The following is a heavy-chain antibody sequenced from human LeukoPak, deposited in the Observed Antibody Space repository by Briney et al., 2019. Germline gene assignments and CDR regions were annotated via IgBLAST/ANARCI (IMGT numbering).Heavy chain of an antibody. J-gene: IGHJ6*02. V-gene: IGHV1-2*02. CDR3: AITIFGVVIRDYYYYYGMDV. CDR2: INPNSGGT. D-gene: IGHD3-3*01. CDR1: GYTFTGYY. Sequence: ASVKVSCKASGYTFTGYYMHWVRQAPGQGLEWMGWINPNSGGTNYAQKFQGRVTMTRDTSISTAYMELSRLRSDDTAVYYGAITIFGVVIRDYYYYYGMDVWGQGTTVTVSS.